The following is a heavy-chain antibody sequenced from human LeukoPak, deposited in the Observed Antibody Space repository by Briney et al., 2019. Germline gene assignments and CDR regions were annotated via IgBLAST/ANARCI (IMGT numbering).Heavy chain of an antibody. J-gene: IGHJ4*02. CDR3: LTSSFDH. Sequence: SLRLSCAASGFTFDDYAMHWVRQAPGKGLEWVSSISSNSDTIAYAEPVKGRFTVSRDNTINSLYLQMDSLRVEDTALYYCLTSSFDHWGQGTLVTVSS. V-gene: IGHV3-9*01. CDR1: GFTFDDYA. CDR2: ISSNSDTI.